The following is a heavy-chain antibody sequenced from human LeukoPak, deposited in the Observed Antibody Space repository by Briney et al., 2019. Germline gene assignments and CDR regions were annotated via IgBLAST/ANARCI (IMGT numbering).Heavy chain of an antibody. CDR2: FDPEDGET. CDR3: ATMAGYSGYDVGEG. CDR1: GYTLTELS. D-gene: IGHD5-12*01. Sequence: GASVKVSCKVSGYTLTELSMHWVRQAPGKGLEWMGGFDPEDGETIYAQKFQGRVTMTEDTSTDTAYMELSSLRSEDTAVYYCATMAGYSGYDVGEGWGQGTLVTVSS. V-gene: IGHV1-24*01. J-gene: IGHJ4*02.